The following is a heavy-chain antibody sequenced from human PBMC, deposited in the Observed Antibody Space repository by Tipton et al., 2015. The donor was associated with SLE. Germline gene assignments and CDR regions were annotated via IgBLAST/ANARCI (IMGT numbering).Heavy chain of an antibody. CDR1: GGSFNGYF. D-gene: IGHD3-16*01. CDR3: ARERRDKGFGSQFYYYGMDV. Sequence: TLSLTCAVYGGSFNGYFWTWVRQSPGKGLEWIGEMSHTGIINYNPSLESRVTMSMDKSKNQLSLKLNFVTAADTAVYYCARERRDKGFGSQFYYYGMDVWGQGTTVTVSS. V-gene: IGHV4-34*01. J-gene: IGHJ6*02. CDR2: MSHTGII.